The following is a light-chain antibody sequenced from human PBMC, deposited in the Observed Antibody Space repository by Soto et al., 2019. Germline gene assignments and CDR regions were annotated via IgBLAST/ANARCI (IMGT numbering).Light chain of an antibody. J-gene: IGKJ5*01. Sequence: IVMTQSPATLSVSPGERASLSCRASQSVSSNLAWYQQKPGQTPRLLIYATSTRATGIPARFSGSGSGTEFTLTISSLQSEDFAVYYCQQRNNWPGTFGQGTRLEIK. V-gene: IGKV3-15*01. CDR2: ATS. CDR1: QSVSSN. CDR3: QQRNNWPGT.